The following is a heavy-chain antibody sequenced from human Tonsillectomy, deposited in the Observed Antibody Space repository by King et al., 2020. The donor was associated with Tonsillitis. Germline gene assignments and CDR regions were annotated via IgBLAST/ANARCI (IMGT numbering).Heavy chain of an antibody. Sequence: VQLVESGGGVVQPGGSLRLSCAASGFSFSNDVMHWVRQAPGRGLEWVTFIRNDGTYKYYAGSVKGRFTISRDNSKNTLYLQMNSLTTEDTAVYYCAKEGGISGLCGMDVWGQGTTVTISS. V-gene: IGHV3-30*02. D-gene: IGHD3-10*01. CDR3: AKEGGISGLCGMDV. CDR1: GFSFSNDV. CDR2: IRNDGTYK. J-gene: IGHJ6*02.